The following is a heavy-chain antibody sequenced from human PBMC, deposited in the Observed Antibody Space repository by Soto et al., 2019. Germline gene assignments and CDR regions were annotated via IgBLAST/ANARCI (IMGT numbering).Heavy chain of an antibody. J-gene: IGHJ6*02. CDR3: TRGGEGGSHFYGLGV. Sequence: GGSLRLSCAASGFTFSSYAMSWVRQMPGNGLEWMGMFYPGDSHITYSPSFQGQVTISTDKSISTAYLQWDSLKASDTAMYYCTRGGEGGSHFYGLGVWGQETTFAISS. CDR2: FYPGDSHI. CDR1: GFTFSSYA. D-gene: IGHD2-15*01. V-gene: IGHV5-51*01.